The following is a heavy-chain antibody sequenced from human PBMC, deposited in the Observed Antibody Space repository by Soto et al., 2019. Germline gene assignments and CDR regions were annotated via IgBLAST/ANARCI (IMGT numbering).Heavy chain of an antibody. V-gene: IGHV3-74*01. CDR1: GFTFSSYG. Sequence: GGSLRLSCAASGFTFSSYGMHWVRQAPGKGLVWVSRINGDGSTTSYADSVKGRFIISRDNAKNMLYLQMNSLRAEDTAVYYCARPRYDGSGTPFDHWGQGTLVTVS. CDR3: ARPRYDGSGTPFDH. D-gene: IGHD3-22*01. CDR2: INGDGSTT. J-gene: IGHJ4*02.